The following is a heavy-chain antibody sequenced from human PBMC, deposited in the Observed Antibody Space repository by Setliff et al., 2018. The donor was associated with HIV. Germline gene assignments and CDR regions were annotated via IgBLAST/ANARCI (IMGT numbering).Heavy chain of an antibody. CDR2: IYYSGST. V-gene: IGHV4-30-4*08. Sequence: SETLSLTCTVSGGSISSGDYYWSWIRQPPGKGLEWIGYIYYSGSTYYNPSLKSRVTISVDTSKNQFSLKLSSVTAADTAVYYCARGGFVVVVAATGKHDYWGQGTLVTV. CDR1: GGSISSGDYY. D-gene: IGHD2-15*01. CDR3: ARGGFVVVVAATGKHDY. J-gene: IGHJ4*02.